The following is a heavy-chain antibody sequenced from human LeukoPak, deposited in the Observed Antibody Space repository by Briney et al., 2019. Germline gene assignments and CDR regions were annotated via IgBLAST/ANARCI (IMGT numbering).Heavy chain of an antibody. Sequence: GGSLRLSCSASGFTFRRYGMTWVRQAPGKGLEWVSSISGGGYTTYYTDSVKGRFTISRDNSKSTLYLQMNSLRAEDTAVYYCAKDYYDSYYFDYWGQGTLVTVSS. CDR1: GFTFRRYG. V-gene: IGHV3-23*01. D-gene: IGHD3-22*01. J-gene: IGHJ4*02. CDR2: ISGGGYTT. CDR3: AKDYYDSYYFDY.